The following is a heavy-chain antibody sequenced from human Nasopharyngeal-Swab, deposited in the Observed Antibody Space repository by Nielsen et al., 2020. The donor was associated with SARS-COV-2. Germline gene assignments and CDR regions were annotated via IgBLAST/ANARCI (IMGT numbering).Heavy chain of an antibody. D-gene: IGHD6-19*01. CDR2: LSGSGGST. CDR1: GFTFSTYA. V-gene: IGHV3-23*01. Sequence: GESLKISCVASGFTFSTYAMSWVRQAPGKGLEWVSGLSGSGGSTYYADSVKGRFTNSRDKTKNTLYLQMNSLRAEDTALFFCAKDGGGWLTSGWYYFDFWGQGSQVTVSS. CDR3: AKDGGGWLTSGWYYFDF. J-gene: IGHJ4*02.